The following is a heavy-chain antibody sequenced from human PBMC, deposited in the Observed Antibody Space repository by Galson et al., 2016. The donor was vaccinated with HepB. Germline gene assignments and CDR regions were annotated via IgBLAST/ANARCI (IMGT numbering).Heavy chain of an antibody. Sequence: SLRLSCAASGFTFSSYAMSWVRQAPGKGLEWVSTISTSGGSTYYADSAKGRFTISRDNSKNTLYLQMNSLRAEDTAVYYCAKAGYYEPYYYYYMDVWGKGTTVTVSS. J-gene: IGHJ6*03. V-gene: IGHV3-23*01. D-gene: IGHD3-22*01. CDR3: AKAGYYEPYYYYYMDV. CDR2: ISTSGGST. CDR1: GFTFSSYA.